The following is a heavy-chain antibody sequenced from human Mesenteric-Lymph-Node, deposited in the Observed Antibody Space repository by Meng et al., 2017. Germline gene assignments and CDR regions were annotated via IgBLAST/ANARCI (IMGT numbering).Heavy chain of an antibody. V-gene: IGHV1-69*05. D-gene: IGHD6-13*01. CDR3: ARDRSTSWYYFDY. Sequence: SVKVSCKASGGTFSSYAISWVRQAPGQGLEWMGGIIPIFGTANYAQKFQGRVTITTDESTSTAYMELRSLTSDDTAVYYCARDRSTSWYYFDYWGQGTLVTVSS. CDR1: GGTFSSYA. CDR2: IIPIFGTA. J-gene: IGHJ4*02.